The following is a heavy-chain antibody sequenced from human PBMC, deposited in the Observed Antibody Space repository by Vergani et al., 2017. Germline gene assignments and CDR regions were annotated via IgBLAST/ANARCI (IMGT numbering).Heavy chain of an antibody. J-gene: IGHJ4*02. V-gene: IGHV3-23*01. CDR1: GFTFSSYA. Sequence: EVQLLESGGGLVQPGGSLRLSCAASGFTFSSYAMSWVRQAPGKGLEWVSAISGSGGSTYYADSVKGRFTISRDNSKNTLYLQMNSLRAEDTAVYYGAKGEQWLVVSFDYWGQGTLVTVSS. CDR2: ISGSGGST. D-gene: IGHD6-19*01. CDR3: AKGEQWLVVSFDY.